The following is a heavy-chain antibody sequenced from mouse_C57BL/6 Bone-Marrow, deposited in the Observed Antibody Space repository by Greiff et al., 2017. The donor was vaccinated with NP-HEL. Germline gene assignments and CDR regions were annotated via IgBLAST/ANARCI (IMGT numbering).Heavy chain of an antibody. J-gene: IGHJ3*01. CDR3: ARLELYYSNYAFSY. V-gene: IGHV1-69*01. Sequence: QVQLQQPGAELVMPGASVKLSCKASGYTFTSYWMHWVKQRPGQGLEWIGEIDPSDSYTNYNQKFKGKSTLTVDKSSSTAYMQLSSLTSEDSAVYYCARLELYYSNYAFSYWGQGTLVTVSA. CDR2: IDPSDSYT. CDR1: GYTFTSYW. D-gene: IGHD2-5*01.